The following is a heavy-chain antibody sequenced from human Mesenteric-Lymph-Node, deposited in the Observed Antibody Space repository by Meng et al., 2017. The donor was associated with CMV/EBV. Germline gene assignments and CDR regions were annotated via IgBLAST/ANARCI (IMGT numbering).Heavy chain of an antibody. D-gene: IGHD3-9*01. Sequence: CTSSGFSLSTSGVGVGWIRQPPGKALEWLALIYWDDDKRYSPSLKSRLTITKDTSKNQVVLTMTNMDPVDTATYYCAHTLTGPNWFDPWGQGTLVTVSS. V-gene: IGHV2-5*02. J-gene: IGHJ5*02. CDR3: AHTLTGPNWFDP. CDR2: IYWDDDK. CDR1: GFSLSTSGVG.